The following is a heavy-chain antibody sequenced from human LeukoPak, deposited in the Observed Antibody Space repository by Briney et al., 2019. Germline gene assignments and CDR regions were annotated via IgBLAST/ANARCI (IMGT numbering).Heavy chain of an antibody. Sequence: ASVKVSCKASGGTFSSYAISWVRQAPGQGLEWMGRIIPILGIANYAQKFQGRVTITADKSTSTAYMELSSLRSEDTAVYYCARAPYSGYDDGIDYWGQGTLVTVSS. V-gene: IGHV1-69*04. J-gene: IGHJ4*02. CDR1: GGTFSSYA. CDR3: ARAPYSGYDDGIDY. CDR2: IIPILGIA. D-gene: IGHD5-12*01.